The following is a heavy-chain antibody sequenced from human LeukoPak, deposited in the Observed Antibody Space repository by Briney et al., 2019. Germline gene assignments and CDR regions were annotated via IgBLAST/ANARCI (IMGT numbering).Heavy chain of an antibody. Sequence: AGSLRLSCATSGFAFSSYSMNWVRQAPGKGLEWVSYISSSSNAIYYADSVKGRFTISRDNAKNSLSLQMNSLRAEDTAVYYCVKDSGYYDTSGKGWFDFWGQGTLVTVSS. CDR2: ISSSSNAI. D-gene: IGHD3-22*01. CDR3: VKDSGYYDTSGKGWFDF. V-gene: IGHV3-48*04. CDR1: GFAFSSYS. J-gene: IGHJ5*01.